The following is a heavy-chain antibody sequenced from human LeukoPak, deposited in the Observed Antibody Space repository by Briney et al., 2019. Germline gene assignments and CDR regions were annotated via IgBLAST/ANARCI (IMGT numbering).Heavy chain of an antibody. CDR3: ARAGYCTNGVCSSYNWFDP. CDR2: ISAYNGNT. CDR1: GYTFTSYG. D-gene: IGHD2-8*01. J-gene: IGHJ5*02. Sequence: ASVKVSCKASGYTFTSYGISWVRQAPGRGLEWMGWISAYNGNTNYAQKLQGRVAMTTDTSTSTAYMELRSLRSDDTAVYYCARAGYCTNGVCSSYNWFDPWGQGTLVTVSS. V-gene: IGHV1-18*01.